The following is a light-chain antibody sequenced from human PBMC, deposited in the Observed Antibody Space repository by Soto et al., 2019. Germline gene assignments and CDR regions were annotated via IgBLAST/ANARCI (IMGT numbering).Light chain of an antibody. Sequence: EIVLTQSPGTLSLSPGERAAISCRASQSVSNNYLAWYQQKPGQAPRLLIYGASSRATGIPDRFSGSGSGTDFTLNISRLEPEDFAVYYCQHSWTFGQGTKVEIK. CDR2: GAS. J-gene: IGKJ1*01. CDR3: QHSWT. V-gene: IGKV3-20*01. CDR1: QSVSNNY.